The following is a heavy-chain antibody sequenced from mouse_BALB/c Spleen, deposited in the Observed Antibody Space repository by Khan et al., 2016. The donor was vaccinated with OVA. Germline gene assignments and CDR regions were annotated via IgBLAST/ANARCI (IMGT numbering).Heavy chain of an antibody. CDR2: IYPGSGNT. Sequence: QVQLQQSGPELVKPGASVKISCKASGYTFTDYYINWVKQKPGQGLEWIGWIYPGSGNTKYNEKFKDMATLTVDTSSTTAYMQLSSLTSEDTAVXFYARGGYYGNSLFDYWGQGTTLTVSS. CDR3: ARGGYYGNSLFDY. D-gene: IGHD1-1*01. J-gene: IGHJ2*01. CDR1: GYTFTDYY. V-gene: IGHV1-84*02.